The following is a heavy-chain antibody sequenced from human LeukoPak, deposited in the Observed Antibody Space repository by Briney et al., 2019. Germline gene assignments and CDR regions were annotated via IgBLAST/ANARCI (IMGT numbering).Heavy chain of an antibody. CDR1: GGSISSSSYY. V-gene: IGHV4-39*01. Sequence: SETLSLTCTVSGGSISSSSYYWGWIRQPPGKGLEWIGSIYYSGSTYYNPSLKSRVTISVDTSKNQFSLKLSSVTAADTAVYYCARQMNYDFWSGYYTGLDYWGQGTLVTVSS. J-gene: IGHJ4*02. D-gene: IGHD3-3*01. CDR3: ARQMNYDFWSGYYTGLDY. CDR2: IYYSGST.